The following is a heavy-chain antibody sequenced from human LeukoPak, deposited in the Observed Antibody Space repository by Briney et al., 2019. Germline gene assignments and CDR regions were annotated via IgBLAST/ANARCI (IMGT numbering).Heavy chain of an antibody. Sequence: GASVKVSCKTSGYSFTDYYMHWVRQAPGQGLEWMGWINPNSGGTNYAQKFQGRVTMTRDTSISTAYMELSRLRSDDTAVYYCARGGVGYYYDSSGYYAHYWGQGTLVTVSS. D-gene: IGHD3-22*01. J-gene: IGHJ4*02. CDR2: INPNSGGT. CDR3: ARGGVGYYYDSSGYYAHY. V-gene: IGHV1-2*02. CDR1: GYSFTDYY.